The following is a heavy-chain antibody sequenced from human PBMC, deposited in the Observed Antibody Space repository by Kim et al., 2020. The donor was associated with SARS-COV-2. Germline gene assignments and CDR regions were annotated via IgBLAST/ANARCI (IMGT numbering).Heavy chain of an antibody. D-gene: IGHD1-26*01. V-gene: IGHV3-30*18. CDR1: GFTFSSYG. CDR3: AKSGSGSYPSLYDY. CDR2: ISDDGSNK. Sequence: GGSLRLSCAASGFTFSSYGMHWVRQAPGKGLEWVAVISDDGSNKYYADSVKGRFTISRDNSKNTLYLQMNSLRAEDTAVYYCAKSGSGSYPSLYDYWGQGTLVTVSS. J-gene: IGHJ4*01.